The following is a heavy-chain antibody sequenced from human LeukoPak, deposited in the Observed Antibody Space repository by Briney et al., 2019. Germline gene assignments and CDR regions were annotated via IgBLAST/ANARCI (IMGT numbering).Heavy chain of an antibody. D-gene: IGHD2-2*01. Sequence: GSLSLSCAASGFPFSSYAMSWVRQAPGKGLEWVSAISGSGGSTYYADSVKGRFTISRDNSKNTLYLQMNSLRAEDTAVYYCAKGPYCSSTSCYWHDAFDIWGQGTMVTVSS. J-gene: IGHJ3*02. CDR1: GFPFSSYA. V-gene: IGHV3-23*01. CDR3: AKGPYCSSTSCYWHDAFDI. CDR2: ISGSGGST.